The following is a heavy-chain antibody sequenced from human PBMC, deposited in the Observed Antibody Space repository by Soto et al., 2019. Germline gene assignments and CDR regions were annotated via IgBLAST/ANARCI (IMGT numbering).Heavy chain of an antibody. V-gene: IGHV3-23*01. Sequence: GGSLRLSCAASGFTFGSYSFSWVRQAPGMWLEWVSAITGSATHTYYSDSVKGRFDVSRDNSKNTLYLQMNSLRAEDTAVYYCAQISYSGDYFPGYWGLGTLVTVAS. CDR1: GFTFGSYS. CDR2: ITGSATHT. CDR3: AQISYSGDYFPGY. J-gene: IGHJ4*02. D-gene: IGHD1-26*01.